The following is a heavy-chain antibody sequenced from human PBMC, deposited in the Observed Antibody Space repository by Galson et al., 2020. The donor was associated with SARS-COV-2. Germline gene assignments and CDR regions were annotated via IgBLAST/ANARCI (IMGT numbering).Heavy chain of an antibody. D-gene: IGHD3-16*01. CDR3: ARGGLLWGYYYYMDV. CDR2: INHSGST. CDR1: GGSFSGYY. Sequence: SETLSLTCAVYGGSFSGYYWSWIRQPPGKGLEWIGEINHSGSTNYNPSLKSRVTISVDTSKNQFSLKLSSVTAADTAVYYCARGGLLWGYYYYMDVWGKGITVTVSS. V-gene: IGHV4-34*01. J-gene: IGHJ6*03.